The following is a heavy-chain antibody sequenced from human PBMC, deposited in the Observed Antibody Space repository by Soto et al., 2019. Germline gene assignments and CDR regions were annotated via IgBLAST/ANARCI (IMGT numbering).Heavy chain of an antibody. CDR1: GFTLSDHY. V-gene: IGHV3-72*01. D-gene: IGHD6-19*01. J-gene: IGHJ4*02. CDR3: ARWESSGWYLGI. CDR2: SRDKAQGYST. Sequence: PGGSLRLSCAGSGFTLSDHYIDWVRQAPGKGLEWVGRSRDKAQGYSTAYAASVKGRFTTSRDESKNSLFLQMISLRAEDTAVYYCARWESSGWYLGIWGQGTLVTASS.